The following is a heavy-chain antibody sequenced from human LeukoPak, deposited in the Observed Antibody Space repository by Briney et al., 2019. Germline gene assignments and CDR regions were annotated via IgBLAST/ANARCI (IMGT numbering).Heavy chain of an antibody. J-gene: IGHJ3*01. CDR2: INAGNGNT. CDR1: GYSFTSFA. V-gene: IGHV1-3*01. D-gene: IGHD6-13*01. Sequence: GASVKVSCKASGYSFTSFAIHWVRQAAGQRLEWMGCINAGNGNTKYSQKFQGRVTITRDTSASTAYMELSSLRSGDTAVYYCAMSSSRWLDAFDVWGQGTMVTVSS. CDR3: AMSSSRWLDAFDV.